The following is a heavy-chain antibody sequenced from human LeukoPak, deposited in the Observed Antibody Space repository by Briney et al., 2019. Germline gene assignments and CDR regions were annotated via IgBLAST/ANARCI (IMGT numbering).Heavy chain of an antibody. Sequence: GGSLRLSCTSFGFTFGDYAISWVRQAPGKGLEWVGFIRNRIHGRTSVYAASVEGRFTISRDDSESVAYLLMNSLKTEDTAVYFCARGGVNDHGDGQYFEHWGQGTLVTVSS. V-gene: IGHV3-49*04. CDR3: ARGGVNDHGDGQYFEH. J-gene: IGHJ1*01. CDR1: GFTFGDYA. CDR2: IRNRIHGRTS. D-gene: IGHD4-17*01.